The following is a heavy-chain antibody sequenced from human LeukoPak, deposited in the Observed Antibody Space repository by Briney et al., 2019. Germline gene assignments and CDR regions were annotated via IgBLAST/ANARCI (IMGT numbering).Heavy chain of an antibody. J-gene: IGHJ4*02. CDR2: IYHSGST. V-gene: IGHV4-30-2*01. CDR3: ARDKVVVGATADF. Sequence: SETLSLTCAVSGGSISSGGYSWSWIRQPPGKGLEWIGYIYHSGSTYYNPSLKSRVTISVDRSKNQFSLKLTSVTAADTAVYYCARDKVVVGATADFWGQGTLVTVSP. CDR1: GGSISSGGYS. D-gene: IGHD1-26*01.